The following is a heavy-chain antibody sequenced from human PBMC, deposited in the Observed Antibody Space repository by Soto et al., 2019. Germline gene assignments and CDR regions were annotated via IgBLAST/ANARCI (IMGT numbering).Heavy chain of an antibody. Sequence: SETLSLTCTVSGGSISSSSYYWGWIRQPPGKGLEWIGSIYYSGSTYYNPSLKSRVTISVDTSKNQFSLKLSSVTAADTAVYNCARHPADCSSTSCYGLFDYWGQGTLVTVSS. V-gene: IGHV4-39*01. CDR3: ARHPADCSSTSCYGLFDY. D-gene: IGHD2-2*01. CDR2: IYYSGST. CDR1: GGSISSSSYY. J-gene: IGHJ4*02.